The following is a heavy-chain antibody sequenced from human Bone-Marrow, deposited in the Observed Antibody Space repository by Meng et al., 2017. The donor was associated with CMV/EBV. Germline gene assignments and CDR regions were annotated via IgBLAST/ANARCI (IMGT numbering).Heavy chain of an antibody. CDR2: IIPIFGTA. J-gene: IGHJ4*02. D-gene: IGHD2-2*02. CDR1: GGTFSSYT. Sequence: SVKVSCKASGGTFSSYTISWVRQAPGQGLEWMGGIIPIFGTANYAQKLQGRVTMTTDTSTSTAYMELRSLRSDDTAVYYCARDVVVPAAIGSYVSFDYWGQGTLVTVSS. CDR3: ARDVVVPAAIGSYVSFDY. V-gene: IGHV1-69*05.